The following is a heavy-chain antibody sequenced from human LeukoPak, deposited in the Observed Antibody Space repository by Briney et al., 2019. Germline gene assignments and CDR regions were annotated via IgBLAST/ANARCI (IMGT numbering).Heavy chain of an antibody. CDR2: IYHSGST. J-gene: IGHJ4*02. CDR3: ARRPSFGTAHFDY. D-gene: IGHD1-1*01. V-gene: IGHV4-38-2*02. CDR1: GYSINNGYY. Sequence: SETLSLTCSVSGYSINNGYYWGWIRQPPGKGLEWIGAIYHSGSTYYTPSLKSRVTMSLDTSKNQFSLKLTSVTAADTAVYYCARRPSFGTAHFDYWGQGALVTVSS.